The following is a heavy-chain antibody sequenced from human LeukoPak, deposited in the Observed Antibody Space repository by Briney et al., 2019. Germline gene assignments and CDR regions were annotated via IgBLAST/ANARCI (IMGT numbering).Heavy chain of an antibody. Sequence: PGGPLRLSCAASGFTFSSYEMNWVRQAPGKGLEWVSYISSSGSTIYYADSVKGRFTISRDNAKNSLYLQMNGLRAEDTAVYYCAREHVEEIVATIDDFDYWGQGTLVTVSS. CDR3: AREHVEEIVATIDDFDY. CDR1: GFTFSSYE. V-gene: IGHV3-48*03. J-gene: IGHJ4*02. CDR2: ISSSGSTI. D-gene: IGHD5-12*01.